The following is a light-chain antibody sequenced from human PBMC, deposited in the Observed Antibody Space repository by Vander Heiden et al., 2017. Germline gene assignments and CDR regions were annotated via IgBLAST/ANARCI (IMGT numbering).Light chain of an antibody. V-gene: IGLV5-39*01. J-gene: IGLJ2*01. CDR1: SGSNVGASR. Sequence: QPVLPQPTSLSASPGASASFTCPFRSGSNVGASRIYWYQQKPGSPPRYLLKYKSDSDKEQGSGVPRRFSGSRDASANAGLLLISGLQDEDEADYDCAIWNSDTWTFGGGTKLTVL. CDR2: YKSDSDK. CDR3: AIWNSDTWT.